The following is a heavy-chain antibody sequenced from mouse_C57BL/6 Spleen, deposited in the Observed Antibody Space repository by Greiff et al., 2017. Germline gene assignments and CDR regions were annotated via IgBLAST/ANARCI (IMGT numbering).Heavy chain of an antibody. J-gene: IGHJ1*03. CDR2: INYDGSST. D-gene: IGHD1-1*01. CDR3: AREGYYVSDYWYFDV. V-gene: IGHV5-16*01. Sequence: EVQRVESEGGLVQPGSSMKLSCTASGFTFSDYYMAWVRQVPEKGLEWVANINYDGSSTYYLDSLKSRFIISMNKAKNILYLQMSRLKSEDTATYYCAREGYYVSDYWYFDVWGTGTTVTVSS. CDR1: GFTFSDYY.